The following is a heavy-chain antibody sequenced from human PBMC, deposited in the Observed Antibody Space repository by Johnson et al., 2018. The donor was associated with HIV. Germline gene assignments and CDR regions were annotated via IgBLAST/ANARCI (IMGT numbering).Heavy chain of an antibody. J-gene: IGHJ3*02. CDR2: IYSGGST. Sequence: VQLVESGGGLVQPGGSLRLSCAASGFTVSSNYMSWVRQAPGKGLEWVSVIYSGGSTYYADSVKGRFTISRDNSKNTLYLQMNSLRAEDTALYYCARKSAFDAFDIWGQGTMVTVSS. V-gene: IGHV3-66*01. CDR1: GFTVSSNY. CDR3: ARKSAFDAFDI.